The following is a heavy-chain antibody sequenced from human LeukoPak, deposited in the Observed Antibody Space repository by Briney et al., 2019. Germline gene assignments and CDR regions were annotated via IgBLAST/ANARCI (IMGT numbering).Heavy chain of an antibody. D-gene: IGHD6-13*01. CDR3: AKSASSSWYGKLYFDY. J-gene: IGHJ4*02. CDR1: GFTFSYYA. CDR2: IRYDETNE. Sequence: GESLRLSCAASGFTFSYYAMQWVRRVPGKGLEWVAFIRYDETNEYYADSVKGRFTISRDNSKNILYLQMNSLRAEDTAVYYCAKSASSSWYGKLYFDYWGQGTLVTVSS. V-gene: IGHV3-30*02.